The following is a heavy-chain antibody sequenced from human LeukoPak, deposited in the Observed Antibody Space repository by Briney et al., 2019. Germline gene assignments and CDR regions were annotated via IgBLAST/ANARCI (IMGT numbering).Heavy chain of an antibody. CDR3: AKETRGSYSDY. D-gene: IGHD5-12*01. CDR1: GFTFSSYG. Sequence: GESLKISCAASGFTFSSYGMHWVRQAPGKGLEWVAVIWYDGSNKYYADSVKGRFTISRDNPKNTLYLQMNSLRAEDTAVYYCAKETRGSYSDYWGQGTLVTVSS. CDR2: IWYDGSNK. J-gene: IGHJ4*02. V-gene: IGHV3-33*06.